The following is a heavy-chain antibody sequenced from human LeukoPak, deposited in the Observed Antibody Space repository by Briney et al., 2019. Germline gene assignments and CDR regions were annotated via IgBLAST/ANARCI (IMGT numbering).Heavy chain of an antibody. CDR2: INPSGGST. V-gene: IGHV1-46*01. CDR3: ARDSVEAVAGTAGGYYYYYGMDV. CDR1: GYTFTSYY. Sequence: ASVKVSCKASGYTFTSYYMHWVRQAPGQGLEWMGIINPSGGSTSYAQKFQGRVTITADESTSTAYMELSSLRSEDTAVYYCARDSVEAVAGTAGGYYYYYGMDVWGQGTTVTVSS. D-gene: IGHD6-13*01. J-gene: IGHJ6*02.